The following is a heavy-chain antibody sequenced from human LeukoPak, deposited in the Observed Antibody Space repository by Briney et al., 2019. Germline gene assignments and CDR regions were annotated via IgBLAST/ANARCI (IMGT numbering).Heavy chain of an antibody. V-gene: IGHV3-11*01. J-gene: IGHJ4*02. CDR2: ISSSGSTI. CDR1: GFTFSDYY. CDR3: ARDSEVGAPFDY. D-gene: IGHD1-26*01. Sequence: PGGSLRLSCAASGFTFSDYYMSWIRQAPGKGLEWVSYISSSGSTIYYADSVKGRFAISRDNAKNSLYLQMNSLRAEDTAVYYCARDSEVGAPFDYWGQGTLVTVSS.